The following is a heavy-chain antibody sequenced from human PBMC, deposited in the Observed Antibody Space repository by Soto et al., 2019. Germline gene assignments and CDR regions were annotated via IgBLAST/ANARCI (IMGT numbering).Heavy chain of an antibody. V-gene: IGHV3-23*01. CDR3: AKVGGGQWLVESHLFDY. CDR1: GFTFSSYA. J-gene: IGHJ4*02. D-gene: IGHD6-19*01. CDR2: ISGSGGST. Sequence: GGSLRLSCAASGFTFSSYAMSWVRQAPGKGLEWVSAISGSGGSTYYADSVKGRFTISRDNSKNTLYLQMNSLRAEDTAVYYCAKVGGGQWLVESHLFDYWGQGTLVTVSS.